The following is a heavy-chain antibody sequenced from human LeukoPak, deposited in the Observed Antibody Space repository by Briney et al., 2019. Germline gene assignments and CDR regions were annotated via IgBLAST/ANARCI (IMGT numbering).Heavy chain of an antibody. J-gene: IGHJ4*02. Sequence: SGGSLRLSCAASGFTFRDYDMHWVRQATGKGLEWVSAIGTAGDTYYTGSVKGGFTISRENAKNSLYLQMNSLRAGDTAVYYCARVAKERVGGVYYFDYWGQGTLVTVS. CDR2: IGTAGDT. CDR1: GFTFRDYD. V-gene: IGHV3-13*01. CDR3: ARVAKERVGGVYYFDY. D-gene: IGHD1-1*01.